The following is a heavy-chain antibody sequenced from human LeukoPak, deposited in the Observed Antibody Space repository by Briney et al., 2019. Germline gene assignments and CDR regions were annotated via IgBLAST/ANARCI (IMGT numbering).Heavy chain of an antibody. CDR3: ARDLHLPYCSGGSCYSGFDY. CDR2: INAGNGNT. Sequence: ASVTVSCKASGYTFTSYAMHWVRQAPGQRLEWMGWINAGNGNTKYSQKFQGRVTMTTDTSTSTAYMELRSLRSDDTAVYYCARDLHLPYCSGGSCYSGFDYWGQGTLVTVSS. CDR1: GYTFTSYA. J-gene: IGHJ4*02. D-gene: IGHD2-15*01. V-gene: IGHV1-3*01.